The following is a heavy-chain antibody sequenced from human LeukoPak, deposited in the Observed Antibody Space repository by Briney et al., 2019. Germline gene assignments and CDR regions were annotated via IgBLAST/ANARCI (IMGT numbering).Heavy chain of an antibody. CDR2: INPNSGGT. V-gene: IGHV1-2*02. CDR3: ARDPTGLRYFDY. D-gene: IGHD1-14*01. Sequence: ASVKVSCKASGYTFTGYYMHWVRQAPGQGLEWMGWINPNSGGTNYAQKFQGRATMTRDTSISTAYMELSRLRSDDTAVYYCARDPTGLRYFDYWGQGTLVTVSS. J-gene: IGHJ4*02. CDR1: GYTFTGYY.